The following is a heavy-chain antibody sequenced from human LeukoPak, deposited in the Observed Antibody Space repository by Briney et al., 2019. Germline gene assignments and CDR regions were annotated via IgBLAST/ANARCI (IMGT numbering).Heavy chain of an antibody. J-gene: IGHJ4*02. Sequence: ASVKVSCKVSGYTLTELSMNWVRQAPGKGLEWMGGFDPEDGETIYAQKFQGRVTMTEDTSTDTAYMELSSLRSEDTAVYYCATDRGVLQIAGFDYWGQGTLVTVSP. CDR2: FDPEDGET. CDR3: ATDRGVLQIAGFDY. V-gene: IGHV1-24*01. CDR1: GYTLTELS. D-gene: IGHD4/OR15-4a*01.